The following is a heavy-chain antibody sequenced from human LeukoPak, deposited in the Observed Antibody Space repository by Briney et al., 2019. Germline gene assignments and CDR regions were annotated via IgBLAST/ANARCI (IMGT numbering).Heavy chain of an antibody. CDR1: GFTFDDYA. J-gene: IGHJ4*02. Sequence: PGGSLRLSCAASGFTFDDYAMHWVRQAPGQGLEWVSGISWNSGSTGYADSVKGRFTVSRDNAKNCLYLQMNSLRAEATALSYCAKDASYYDSSGLIDYWGQGTLVTVSS. D-gene: IGHD3-22*01. CDR2: ISWNSGST. CDR3: AKDASYYDSSGLIDY. V-gene: IGHV3-9*01.